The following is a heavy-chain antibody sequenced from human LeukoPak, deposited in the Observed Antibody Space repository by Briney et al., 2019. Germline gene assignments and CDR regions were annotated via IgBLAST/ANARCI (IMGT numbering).Heavy chain of an antibody. Sequence: SVKVSCKASGGTFSSYAISWVRQAPGQGLEWMGGIIPIFGTANYAQKFQGRVTITADESTSTAYMELSSLRSEDTAVYYCAGGYCGGGCSFSSLDFWGQGTLVTVSS. CDR3: AGGYCGGGCSFSSLDF. J-gene: IGHJ4*02. CDR2: IIPIFGTA. D-gene: IGHD2-21*01. V-gene: IGHV1-69*13. CDR1: GGTFSSYA.